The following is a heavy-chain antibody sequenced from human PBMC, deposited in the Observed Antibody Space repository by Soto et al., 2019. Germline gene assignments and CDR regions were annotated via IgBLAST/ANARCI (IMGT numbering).Heavy chain of an antibody. Sequence: GGSLRLSCAASGFTVSSNYMSWVRQAPGKGLEWVSVIYSGGSTYYADSVKGRFTISRHNSKNTLYLQMNSLRAEDTAVYYCARDVRGCSSTSCYRGTRYNWFDPWGQGTLVTVSS. CDR2: IYSGGST. J-gene: IGHJ5*02. V-gene: IGHV3-53*04. CDR1: GFTVSSNY. D-gene: IGHD2-2*02. CDR3: ARDVRGCSSTSCYRGTRYNWFDP.